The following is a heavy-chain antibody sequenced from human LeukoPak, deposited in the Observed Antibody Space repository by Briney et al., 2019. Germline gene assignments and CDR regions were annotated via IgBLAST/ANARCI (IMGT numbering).Heavy chain of an antibody. V-gene: IGHV3-21*01. CDR2: ISSSSSYI. Sequence: PGGSLRLSCAASGFTFSSYSMNWVRQAPGKGLEWVSSISSSSSYIYYADSVKGRFTISRDNAKNSLYLQMNSLRAEDTAVYYCARVLPYDSSGYYTGYFDYWGQGTLVTVSS. D-gene: IGHD3-22*01. J-gene: IGHJ4*02. CDR3: ARVLPYDSSGYYTGYFDY. CDR1: GFTFSSYS.